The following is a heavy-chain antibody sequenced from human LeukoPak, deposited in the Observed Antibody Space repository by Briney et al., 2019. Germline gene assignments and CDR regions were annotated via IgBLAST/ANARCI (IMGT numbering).Heavy chain of an antibody. CDR3: ARDLLGYCSGTSCYRDY. Sequence: PGGSLRLSCAASGFTFSSYSMNWVRQAPGKGLEWVSSISSSSSYIYYADSVKGRFTISRDNAKNSLYLQMNSLRAEDTAVYYCARDLLGYCSGTSCYRDYWGQGTLVTVSS. CDR2: ISSSSSYI. D-gene: IGHD2-2*01. J-gene: IGHJ4*02. V-gene: IGHV3-21*01. CDR1: GFTFSSYS.